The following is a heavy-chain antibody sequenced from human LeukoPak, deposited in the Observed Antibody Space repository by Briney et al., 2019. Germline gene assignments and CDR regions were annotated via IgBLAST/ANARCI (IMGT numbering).Heavy chain of an antibody. Sequence: GGSLRLSCEASGFTFSSYGMNWVRQAPGKGLEWVSYISSSSSTIYYAESVKGRFTMSRDNAKNSVYLEMNGLRDEDTAVYYCARDEVLEWPPAFDIWGQGTMVTVSS. D-gene: IGHD3-3*01. CDR1: GFTFSSYG. J-gene: IGHJ3*02. CDR3: ARDEVLEWPPAFDI. V-gene: IGHV3-48*02. CDR2: ISSSSSTI.